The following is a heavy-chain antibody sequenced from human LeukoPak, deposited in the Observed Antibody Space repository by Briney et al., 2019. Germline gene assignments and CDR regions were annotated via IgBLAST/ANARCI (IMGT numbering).Heavy chain of an antibody. J-gene: IGHJ6*02. CDR2: IGTAGDT. CDR3: ARGGTAWYGGYYYGMDV. V-gene: IGHV3-13*01. D-gene: IGHD4-23*01. Sequence: GGSLRLSCAASGFTFSSYDMHWVRQATGKGLEWVSAIGTAGDTYYPGSVKGRFTISRENAKNSLYLQMNSLRAGDTAVYYCARGGTAWYGGYYYGMDVWGQGTTVTVSS. CDR1: GFTFSSYD.